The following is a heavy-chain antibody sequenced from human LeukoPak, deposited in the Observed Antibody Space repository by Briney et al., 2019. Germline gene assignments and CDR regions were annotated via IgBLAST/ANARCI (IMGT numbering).Heavy chain of an antibody. CDR3: ARDRTTMVRGVYGYNWFDP. V-gene: IGHV4-39*07. Sequence: SETLSLTCTVSGGSISSSSYYWGWIRQPPGKGLEWIGSIYYSGSTYYNPSLKSRVTISVDTSKNQFSLKLSSVTAADTAVYYCARDRTTMVRGVYGYNWFDPWGQGTLVTVSS. CDR2: IYYSGST. D-gene: IGHD3-10*01. CDR1: GGSISSSSYY. J-gene: IGHJ5*02.